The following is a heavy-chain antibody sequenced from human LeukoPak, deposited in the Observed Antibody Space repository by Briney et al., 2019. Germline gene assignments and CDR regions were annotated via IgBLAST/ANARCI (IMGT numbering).Heavy chain of an antibody. CDR2: ISGSGDST. CDR1: GFTFSSYA. D-gene: IGHD3-10*01. CDR3: ARSMVRIDY. V-gene: IGHV3-23*01. Sequence: GGSLRLSCAASGFTFSSYAMSWVRQAPGKGLEWVSSISGSGDSTYYADSVKGRFTISRDNSKNTLYLQMNSLRAEDTAVYYCARSMVRIDYWGQGTLVPVSS. J-gene: IGHJ4*02.